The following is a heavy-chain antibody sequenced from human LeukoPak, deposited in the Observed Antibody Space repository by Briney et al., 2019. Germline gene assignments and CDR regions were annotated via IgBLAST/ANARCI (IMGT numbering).Heavy chain of an antibody. D-gene: IGHD6-13*01. V-gene: IGHV1-69*06. CDR1: GGTFSSYA. CDR3: AREVRPYSSSSQLDY. CDR2: IIPIFGTA. J-gene: IGHJ4*02. Sequence: ASVKVSCKASGGTFSSYAISWVRQAPGQGLEWMGGIIPIFGTANYAQKFQGRVTITADKSTSTAYMELSSLRSEDTAVYYCAREVRPYSSSSQLDYWGQGTLVTVSS.